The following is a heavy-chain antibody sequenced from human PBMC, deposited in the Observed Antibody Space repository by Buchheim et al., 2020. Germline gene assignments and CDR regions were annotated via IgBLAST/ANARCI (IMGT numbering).Heavy chain of an antibody. J-gene: IGHJ6*03. D-gene: IGHD2-2*01. CDR2: IYTSGST. CDR3: ASLGADIVVVPAARWYYYYMDV. CDR1: GGSISSGSYY. V-gene: IGHV4-61*02. Sequence: QVQLQESGPGLVKPSQTLSLTCTVSGGSISSGSYYWSWIRQPAGKGLEWIGRIYTSGSTNYNPSLKSRVTISVDTSKNQFSLKLSSVTAADTAVYYCASLGADIVVVPAARWYYYYMDVWGKGTT.